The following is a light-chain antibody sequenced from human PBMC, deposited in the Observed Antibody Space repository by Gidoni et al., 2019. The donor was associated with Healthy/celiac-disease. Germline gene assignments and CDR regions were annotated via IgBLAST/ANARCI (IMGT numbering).Light chain of an antibody. CDR2: AAS. CDR3: QKYNSAPPSWT. CDR1: QGISNY. V-gene: IGKV1-27*01. Sequence: DIQMTQSPSSLSASVGDRVTITCRASQGISNYLAWNQQKPGKVPKLLIYAASTLQSGVPSRFSGSGSGTDFTLTISSLQPEDVATYYCQKYNSAPPSWTFXXXTKVEIK. J-gene: IGKJ1*01.